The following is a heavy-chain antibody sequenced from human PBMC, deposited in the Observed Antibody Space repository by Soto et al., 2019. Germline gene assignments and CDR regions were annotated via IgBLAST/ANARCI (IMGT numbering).Heavy chain of an antibody. CDR2: IYATGTT. D-gene: IGHD1-1*01. CDR3: VRDGTKTLRDWFDP. CDR1: GASISGFY. V-gene: IGHV4-4*07. Sequence: SSETLSLTCTVSGASISGFYWSWVRKSAGKGLEWIGRIYATGTTDYNPSLKSRVMMSVDTSKKQFSLKLRSVTAADTAVYYCVRDGTKTLRDWFDPWGQGISVTVSS. J-gene: IGHJ5*02.